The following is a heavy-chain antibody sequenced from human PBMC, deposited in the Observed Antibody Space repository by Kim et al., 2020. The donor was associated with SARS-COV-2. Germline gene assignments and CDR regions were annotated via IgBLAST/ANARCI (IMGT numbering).Heavy chain of an antibody. Sequence: ASVKVSCKASGYTFTSYGISWVRQAPGQGLEWMGWISAYNGNTNYAQKLQGRVTMTTDTSTSTAYMELRSLRSDDTAVYYCARDLGTYYYGSGSYYPYDYWRQGTLVTVSS. CDR1: GYTFTSYG. CDR2: ISAYNGNT. J-gene: IGHJ4*02. CDR3: ARDLGTYYYGSGSYYPYDY. V-gene: IGHV1-18*04. D-gene: IGHD3-10*01.